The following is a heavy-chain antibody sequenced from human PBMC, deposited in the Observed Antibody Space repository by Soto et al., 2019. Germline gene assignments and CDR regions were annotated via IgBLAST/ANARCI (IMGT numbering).Heavy chain of an antibody. V-gene: IGHV3-33*01. J-gene: IGHJ6*02. CDR3: ARPDGYAGYGMDV. Sequence: XGSLRLSCAASGFTFSSYGMHGVRQAPGKGLEWVAVIWYDGSNKYYADSVKGRFTISRDNSKNTLYLQMNSLRAEDTAVYYCARPDGYAGYGMDVWGQGTTVTVSS. D-gene: IGHD5-12*01. CDR2: IWYDGSNK. CDR1: GFTFSSYG.